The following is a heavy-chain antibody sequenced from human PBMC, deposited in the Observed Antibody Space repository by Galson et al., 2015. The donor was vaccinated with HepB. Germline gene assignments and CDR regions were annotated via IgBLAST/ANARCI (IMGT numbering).Heavy chain of an antibody. CDR2: IKQDGSEK. CDR1: GFTFNSHW. CDR3: ARSPHSGFHFQH. V-gene: IGHV3-7*01. J-gene: IGHJ1*01. Sequence: SLRLSCAASGFTFNSHWMSWVRQAPEKGLEWVATIKQDGSEKYYVDSLKGRFTISRDNAKNSLYLQMNSLRAEDTAVYYCARSPHSGFHFQHWGQGTLVTVSS. D-gene: IGHD3-10*01.